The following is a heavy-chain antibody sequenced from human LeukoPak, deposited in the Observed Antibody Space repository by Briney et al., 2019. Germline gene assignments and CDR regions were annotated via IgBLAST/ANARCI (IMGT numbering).Heavy chain of an antibody. D-gene: IGHD3-10*01. Sequence: GGSLRLSCAASGFTFSSYAMSWVRQAPGKGLEWVSAVSGSGGSTYYADSVKGRFTISRDNSKNTLYLQMNSLRAEDTAVYYCARGPQTVIGLDYWGQGTLVTVSS. CDR1: GFTFSSYA. J-gene: IGHJ4*02. V-gene: IGHV3-23*01. CDR3: ARGPQTVIGLDY. CDR2: VSGSGGST.